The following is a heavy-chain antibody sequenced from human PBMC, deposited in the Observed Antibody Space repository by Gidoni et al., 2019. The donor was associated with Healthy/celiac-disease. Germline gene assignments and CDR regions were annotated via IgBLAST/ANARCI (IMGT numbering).Heavy chain of an antibody. Sequence: QVQLVESGGGVVQPGRSLRLSCAASGFTFSSYAMHWVRQAPGKGLEWVAVISYDGSNKYYADSVKGRFTISRDKSKNTLYLQMNSLRAEDTAVYYCARDPTTVVTPSNYFDYWGQGTLVTVSS. V-gene: IGHV3-30-3*01. CDR2: ISYDGSNK. D-gene: IGHD4-17*01. CDR3: ARDPTTVVTPSNYFDY. CDR1: GFTFSSYA. J-gene: IGHJ4*02.